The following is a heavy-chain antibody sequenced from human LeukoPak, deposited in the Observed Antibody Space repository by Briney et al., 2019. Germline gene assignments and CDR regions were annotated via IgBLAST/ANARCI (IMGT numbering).Heavy chain of an antibody. CDR1: GGSFSGYY. CDR2: INHSGST. V-gene: IGHV4-34*01. D-gene: IGHD3-22*01. Sequence: SETLPLTCAVYGGSFSGYYWSWIRQPPGKGLEWIGEINHSGSTNYNPSLKSRVTISVDTSKNQFSLKLSSVTAADTAVYYCASSSYYDSSGYQRDYFDYWGQGTLVTVSS. CDR3: ASSSYYDSSGYQRDYFDY. J-gene: IGHJ4*02.